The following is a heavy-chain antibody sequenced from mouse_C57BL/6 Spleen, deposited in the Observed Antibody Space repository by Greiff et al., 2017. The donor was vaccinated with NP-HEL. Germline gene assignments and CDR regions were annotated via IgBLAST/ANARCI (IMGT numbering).Heavy chain of an antibody. J-gene: IGHJ2*01. D-gene: IGHD2-4*01. Sequence: EVKLMESGEGLVKPGGSLKLSCAASGFTFSSYAMSWVRQTPEKRLEWVAYISSGGDYIYYADTVKGRFTISRDNARNTRYLQMSSLKSEDTAMYYCTRGGFDYDCFDYWGQGTTLTVSS. V-gene: IGHV5-9-1*02. CDR3: TRGGFDYDCFDY. CDR2: ISSGGDYI. CDR1: GFTFSSYA.